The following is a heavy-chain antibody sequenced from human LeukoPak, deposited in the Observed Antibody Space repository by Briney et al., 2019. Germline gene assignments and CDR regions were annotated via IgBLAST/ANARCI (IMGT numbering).Heavy chain of an antibody. CDR3: AKDWSRGYSDY. V-gene: IGHV3-23*01. Sequence: GGPLRLSCAASGFTFSTYAMSWVRQAPGKGLEWVSTISGSGGSTYYADSVKGQFTISRDNSKNTLYLQMNSLRAEDTAVYYCAKDWSRGYSDYWGQGTLVTVSS. CDR2: ISGSGGST. CDR1: GFTFSTYA. D-gene: IGHD3-10*01. J-gene: IGHJ4*02.